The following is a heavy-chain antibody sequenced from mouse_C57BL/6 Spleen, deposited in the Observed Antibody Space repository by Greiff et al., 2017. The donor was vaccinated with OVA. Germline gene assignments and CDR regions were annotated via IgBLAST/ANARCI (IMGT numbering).Heavy chain of an antibody. CDR2: IDPSDSYT. D-gene: IGHD2-4*01. V-gene: IGHV1-69*01. CDR1: GYTFTSYW. J-gene: IGHJ2*01. Sequence: QVQLQQSGAELVMPGASVKLSCKASGYTFTSYWMHWVKQRPGQGLEWIGEIDPSDSYTNYNQKFKGKSTLTVDKSSSTAYMQLSSLTSEDSAVYYCARVGYGDYVDFDYWGQGTTLTVSA. CDR3: ARVGYGDYVDFDY.